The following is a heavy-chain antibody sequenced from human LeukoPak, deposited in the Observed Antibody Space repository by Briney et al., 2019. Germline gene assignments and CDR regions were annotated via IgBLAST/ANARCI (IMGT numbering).Heavy chain of an antibody. D-gene: IGHD6-13*01. CDR1: GFTFSSYG. CDR3: AKEGVAAAGKGDFDY. J-gene: IGHJ4*02. CDR2: ISYDGSNK. Sequence: PGGSLRLSCAAPGFTFSSYGMHWVRQAPGKGLEWVAVISYDGSNKYYADSVKGRFTISRDNSKNTLYLQMNSLRAEDTAVYYCAKEGVAAAGKGDFDYWGQGTLVTVSS. V-gene: IGHV3-30*18.